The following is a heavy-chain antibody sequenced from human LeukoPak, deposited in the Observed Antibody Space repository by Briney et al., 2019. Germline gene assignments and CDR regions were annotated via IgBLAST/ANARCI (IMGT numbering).Heavy chain of an antibody. CDR2: INSDGSST. J-gene: IGHJ4*02. CDR1: GFTFSDYY. CDR3: ARRDSSGYY. V-gene: IGHV3-74*01. Sequence: GGSLRLSCAASGFTFSDYYMSWIRQAPGKGLVWVSRINSDGSSTGYADSVKGRFTISRDNAKNTLYLQMNSLRAEDTAVYYCARRDSSGYYWGQGTLVTVSS. D-gene: IGHD3-22*01.